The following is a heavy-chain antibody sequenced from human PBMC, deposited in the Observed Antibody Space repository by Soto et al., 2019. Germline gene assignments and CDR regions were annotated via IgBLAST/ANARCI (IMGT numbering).Heavy chain of an antibody. D-gene: IGHD4-17*01. CDR1: GHMFTTYW. J-gene: IGHJ6*02. V-gene: IGHV5-10-1*01. Sequence: GESLKISCKTSGHMFTTYWIRWVRQMPGKGLEYMGKINPTDSETNYSPSFEGHVTFSVDRSTSTAYVRWNSLKASDTAMYYCASPTMTSTSFYYAMDVWGQGTTVTVSS. CDR2: INPTDSET. CDR3: ASPTMTSTSFYYAMDV.